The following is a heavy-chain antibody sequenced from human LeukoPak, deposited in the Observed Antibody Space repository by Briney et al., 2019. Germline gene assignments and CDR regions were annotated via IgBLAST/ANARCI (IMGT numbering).Heavy chain of an antibody. CDR3: ARDLGRSTTGTTGWFDP. J-gene: IGHJ5*02. CDR2: IIPISGTA. V-gene: IGHV1-69*05. D-gene: IGHD1-1*01. Sequence: SVKVSCKASGGTFSSYAISWVRQAPGQGLEWMGGIIPISGTANYAQKFQGRVTITTDESTSTAYMELSSLRSEDTAVYYCARDLGRSTTGTTGWFDPWGQGTLVTVSS. CDR1: GGTFSSYA.